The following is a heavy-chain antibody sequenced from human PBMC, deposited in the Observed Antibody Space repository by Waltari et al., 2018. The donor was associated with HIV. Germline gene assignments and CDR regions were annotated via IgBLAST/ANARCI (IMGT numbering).Heavy chain of an antibody. V-gene: IGHV4-61*02. J-gene: IGHJ4*02. Sequence: QVQLQESGPGLVKPSQTLSLTCTVSGGSISSGSYYWSWIRQPAGKGLEWIGRIYTSESTNYNPSLKSRVTISVDTSKNQFSLKLSSVTAADTAVYYCARVNGDSSGSYWGVDYWGQGTLVTVSS. D-gene: IGHD3-22*01. CDR3: ARVNGDSSGSYWGVDY. CDR2: IYTSEST. CDR1: GGSISSGSYY.